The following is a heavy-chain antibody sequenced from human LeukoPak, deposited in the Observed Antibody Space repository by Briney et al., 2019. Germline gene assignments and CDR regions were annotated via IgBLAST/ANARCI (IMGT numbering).Heavy chain of an antibody. CDR3: ARGNILTGYCFDF. J-gene: IGHJ4*02. CDR1: GGSITGYY. D-gene: IGHD3-9*01. V-gene: IGHV4-34*01. CDR2: IHYTGAT. Sequence: SETLSLTCAVYGGSITGYYWSWIRQTPGRGLEWVGEIHYTGATSYNPSLKSRATIPTDTSKNQFSLRLSSVTAADTAVYYCARGNILTGYCFDFWGQGALVTVSS.